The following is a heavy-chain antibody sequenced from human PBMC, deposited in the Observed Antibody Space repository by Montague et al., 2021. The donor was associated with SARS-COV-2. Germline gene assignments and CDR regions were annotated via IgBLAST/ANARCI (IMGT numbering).Heavy chain of an antibody. CDR2: IYYSGST. CDR1: GGSISSSSYY. Sequence: SETLSLTCTVSGGSISSSSYYWGWIRQPPGKGLEWIGYIYYSGSTNYNPSLKSRVTISVDTSKNQFSLRLSSVTAADTAVYYCARGFDYWGQGTLVTVSS. V-gene: IGHV4-61*05. CDR3: ARGFDY. J-gene: IGHJ4*02.